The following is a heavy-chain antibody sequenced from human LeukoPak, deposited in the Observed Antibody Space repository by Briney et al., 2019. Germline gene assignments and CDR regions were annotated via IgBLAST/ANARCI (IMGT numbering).Heavy chain of an antibody. J-gene: IGHJ6*02. V-gene: IGHV4-34*01. CDR2: INHSGST. D-gene: IGHD5-18*01. CDR1: GGSFSGDF. Sequence: PSETLSLTCAVYGGSFSGDFWTWIRQPPGKGLEWIGEINHSGSTNYNPSLKSRVAISLETSKNQFSLKLSSVTAADTAVYYCARMKGYSYGYDYYYSGMDVWGQGTTVTVSS. CDR3: ARMKGYSYGYDYYYSGMDV.